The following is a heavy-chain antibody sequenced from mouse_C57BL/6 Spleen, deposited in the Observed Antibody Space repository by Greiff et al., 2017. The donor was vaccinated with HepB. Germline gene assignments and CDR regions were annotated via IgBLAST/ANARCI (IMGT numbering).Heavy chain of an antibody. D-gene: IGHD1-1*01. CDR1: GYTFTSYW. J-gene: IGHJ3*01. V-gene: IGHV1-64*01. CDR3: ARAGDGSSYEAWFAY. Sequence: VQLQQPGADLVKPGASVKLSCKASGYTFTSYWMHWVKQRPGQGLEWIGMIHPNSGSTNYNEKFKSKATLTVDKSSSTAYMQLSSLTSEDSAVYYWARAGDGSSYEAWFAYWGQGTLVTVSA. CDR2: IHPNSGST.